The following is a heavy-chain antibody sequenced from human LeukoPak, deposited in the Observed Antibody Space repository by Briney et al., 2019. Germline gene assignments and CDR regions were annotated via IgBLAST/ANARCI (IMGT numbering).Heavy chain of an antibody. D-gene: IGHD4/OR15-4a*01. J-gene: IGHJ5*02. V-gene: IGHV4-61*02. CDR1: NGSISSDTYF. CDR3: ARALNTGRFDP. CDR2: MSSSGIS. Sequence: PSQTLSLTCTVSNGSISSDTYFWSWIRQPAGKGLEWIGRMSSSGISTYSLSLKSRVTMSVDTSRNEFSLKLTSVTAADTAVYYCARALNTGRFDPWGQGTLVTVTS.